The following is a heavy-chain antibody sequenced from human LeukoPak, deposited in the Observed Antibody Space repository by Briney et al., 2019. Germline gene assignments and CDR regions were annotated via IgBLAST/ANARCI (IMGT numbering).Heavy chain of an antibody. V-gene: IGHV3-7*01. D-gene: IGHD3-10*01. J-gene: IGHJ4*02. CDR3: ARGSGSYYNTLYYFDY. CDR2: IKQDGSEK. CDR1: GFTVSSNY. Sequence: PGGSLRLSCAASGFTVSSNYMSWVRQAPGKGLEWVANIKQDGSEKYYVDSVKGRFTISRDNAKNSLYLQMNSLRAEDTAVYYCARGSGSYYNTLYYFDYWGQGTLVTVSS.